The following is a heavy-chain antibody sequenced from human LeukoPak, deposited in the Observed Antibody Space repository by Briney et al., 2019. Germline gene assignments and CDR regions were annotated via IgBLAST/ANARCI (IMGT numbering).Heavy chain of an antibody. J-gene: IGHJ4*02. CDR3: ARVIVVVIAADLYYFDY. Sequence: SETLSLTCTVSGGSISSYYWSWIRQPPGKGLEWIGYIYYSGSTNYNPSLKSRVTISVDTSKNQFSLKLSSVTAADTAVYYCARVIVVVIAADLYYFDYWGQGTLVTVSS. D-gene: IGHD2-15*01. CDR1: GGSISSYY. V-gene: IGHV4-59*08. CDR2: IYYSGST.